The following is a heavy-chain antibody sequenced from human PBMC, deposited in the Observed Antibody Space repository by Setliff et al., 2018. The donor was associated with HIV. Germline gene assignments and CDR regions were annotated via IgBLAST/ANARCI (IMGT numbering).Heavy chain of an antibody. CDR1: GGSISSSSYY. V-gene: IGHV4-31*01. Sequence: PSETLSLTCTVSGGSISSSSYYWNWFRQYPGKGLEWIGYIHYTGTTNQNPSLRSLITISLDTSKNQFSLKLTSVTAADTGVYYCARAPYVSGSFGWFDPWGQGTLVTVSS. D-gene: IGHD3-10*01. J-gene: IGHJ5*02. CDR3: ARAPYVSGSFGWFDP. CDR2: IHYTGTT.